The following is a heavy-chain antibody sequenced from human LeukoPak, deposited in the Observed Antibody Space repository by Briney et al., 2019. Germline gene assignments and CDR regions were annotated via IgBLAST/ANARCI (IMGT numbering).Heavy chain of an antibody. D-gene: IGHD3-10*01. CDR2: ISAYNGNT. Sequence: ASVKVSCKASGYTFTGYHIHWVRQAPGQGLEWMGWISAYNGNTNYAQSLQGRVTMTTDTSTSTAYMELRSLRSDDTAVYYCARDMYYYSRTGFDPWGQGTLVTVSS. V-gene: IGHV1-18*04. J-gene: IGHJ5*02. CDR3: ARDMYYYSRTGFDP. CDR1: GYTFTGYH.